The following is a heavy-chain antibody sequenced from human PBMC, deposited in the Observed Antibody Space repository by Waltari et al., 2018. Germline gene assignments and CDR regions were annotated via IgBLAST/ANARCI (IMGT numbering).Heavy chain of an antibody. D-gene: IGHD3-9*01. Sequence: EVQLVESGWGLVQPGGSLRPSCEAVGFTFSRYWMHWVRQVPGKGLVWGSRIKTDGSTTAYADAVKGRFTISRDNAKNTLYLQMHSLRAEDTAVYFCARDLDWVLFDYWGQGTLVTVAS. CDR3: ARDLDWVLFDY. CDR1: GFTFSRYW. V-gene: IGHV3-74*01. J-gene: IGHJ4*02. CDR2: IKTDGSTT.